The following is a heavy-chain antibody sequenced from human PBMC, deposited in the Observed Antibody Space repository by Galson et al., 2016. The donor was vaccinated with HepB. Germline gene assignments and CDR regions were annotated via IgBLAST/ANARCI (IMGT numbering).Heavy chain of an antibody. Sequence: SLRLPCAASGFTFNYYDMYWVRLAPGKGLEWVSGISWNSGRIAYADSVKGRFTISRDNAKNSLFLEMNSRRAEDPALYYCAKDMRAGDYARRAFDIWGQGTMVLVSS. CDR2: ISWNSGRI. D-gene: IGHD4-17*01. CDR3: AKDMRAGDYARRAFDI. V-gene: IGHV3-9*01. J-gene: IGHJ3*02. CDR1: GFTFNYYD.